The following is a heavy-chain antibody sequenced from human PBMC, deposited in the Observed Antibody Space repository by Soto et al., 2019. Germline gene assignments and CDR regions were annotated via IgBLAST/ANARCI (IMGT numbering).Heavy chain of an antibody. J-gene: IGHJ1*01. CDR3: AKDVHYDIVTGIEYFHH. D-gene: IGHD3-9*01. CDR2: ISSNGSST. V-gene: IGHV3-74*01. Sequence: PGGSLRLSCAASGFTFSSYSMNWVRQAPGKGLVWVSRISSNGSSTSYADSVKGRFTISRDNAKNTLYLQMDSLRAEDTAVYYCAKDVHYDIVTGIEYFHHWAQGTLVTVSS. CDR1: GFTFSSYS.